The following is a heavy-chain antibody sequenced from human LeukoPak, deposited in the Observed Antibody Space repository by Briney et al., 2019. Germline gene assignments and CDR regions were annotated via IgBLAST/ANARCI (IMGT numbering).Heavy chain of an antibody. V-gene: IGHV1-24*01. CDR1: GYTLTELS. CDR2: FDPEDDEA. Sequence: RASVKISCKVSGYTLTELSMHWVRQAPGKELEGMGGFDPEDDEAIYAQKFQGRVTMTEDTSSNTAYMQLSSRRSAAATVYYCATYLYFSDYVWGCYSCKDYWGKGALVTVSS. D-gene: IGHD3-16*02. CDR3: ATYLYFSDYVWGCYSCKDY. J-gene: IGHJ4*02.